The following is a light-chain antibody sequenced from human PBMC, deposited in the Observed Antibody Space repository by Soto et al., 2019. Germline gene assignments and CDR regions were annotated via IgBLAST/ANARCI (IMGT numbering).Light chain of an antibody. CDR3: QQYNSYWT. Sequence: DIQRTQSPSTLSASVGDRVTITCRASQSISSWLAWYQQKPGKAPKVLIYGASSLESGVPSRFSGSGSGTEFTLTISSLQPDDFATYYCQQYNSYWTFGQGTKVEIK. CDR1: QSISSW. V-gene: IGKV1-5*01. J-gene: IGKJ1*01. CDR2: GAS.